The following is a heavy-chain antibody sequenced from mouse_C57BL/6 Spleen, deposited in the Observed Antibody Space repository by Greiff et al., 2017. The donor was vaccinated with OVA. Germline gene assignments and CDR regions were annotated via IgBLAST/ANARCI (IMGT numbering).Heavy chain of an antibody. CDR3: ARLAGTRFAY. D-gene: IGHD4-1*01. V-gene: IGHV1-61*01. J-gene: IGHJ3*01. Sequence: VQLQQPGAELVRPGSSVKLSCKASGYTFTSYWMDWVKQRPGQGLEWIGNIYPSDSETHYNQKFKDKATLTVDKSSSTAYMQLSSLTSEDSAVYYCARLAGTRFAYWGQGTLVTVSA. CDR2: IYPSDSET. CDR1: GYTFTSYW.